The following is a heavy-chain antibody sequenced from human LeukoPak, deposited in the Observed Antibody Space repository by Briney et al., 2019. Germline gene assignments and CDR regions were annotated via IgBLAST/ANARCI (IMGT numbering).Heavy chain of an antibody. Sequence: SETLSLTCTVSGGSISSYYWSWLRQPPGKGLEWIGYIYYSGSTNYNPSLKSRVTISVDTSKNQFSLKLSSVTAADTAVYYCARDGGTPYYDILTGYRRDAFDIWGQGTMVTASS. J-gene: IGHJ3*02. CDR3: ARDGGTPYYDILTGYRRDAFDI. D-gene: IGHD3-9*01. CDR1: GGSISSYY. V-gene: IGHV4-59*01. CDR2: IYYSGST.